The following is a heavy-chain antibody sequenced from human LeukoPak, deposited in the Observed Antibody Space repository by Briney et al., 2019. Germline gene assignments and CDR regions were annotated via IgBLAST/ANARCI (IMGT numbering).Heavy chain of an antibody. D-gene: IGHD6-13*01. CDR1: GGSISSYY. CDR2: IYYSGST. CDR3: AREYSSSHSTYNWFDP. J-gene: IGHJ5*02. Sequence: PSETLSLTCTVSGGSISSYYRSWIRQPPGKGLEWIGYIYYSGSTNYNPSLKSRVTISVDTSKNQFSLKLSSVTAADTAVYYCAREYSSSHSTYNWFDPWGQGTLVTVSS. V-gene: IGHV4-59*01.